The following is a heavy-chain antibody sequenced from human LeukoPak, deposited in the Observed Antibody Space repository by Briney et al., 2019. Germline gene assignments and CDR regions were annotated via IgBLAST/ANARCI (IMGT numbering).Heavy chain of an antibody. CDR3: ARDRAEMAPWSPPYFQH. CDR1: GFTFSNYG. CDR2: IWYDGGNK. D-gene: IGHD5-24*01. Sequence: GGSLRLSCAASGFTFSNYGMHWLRQAPGKGLEWVAVIWYDGGNKYYADSVKGRFTISRDNSKNTLYLQMNSLRAEDTAVYYCARDRAEMAPWSPPYFQHCGQGSLVTVSS. V-gene: IGHV3-33*01. J-gene: IGHJ1*01.